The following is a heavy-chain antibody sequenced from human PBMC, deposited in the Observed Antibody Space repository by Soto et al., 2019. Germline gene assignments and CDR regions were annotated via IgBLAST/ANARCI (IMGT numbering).Heavy chain of an antibody. CDR2: INAGNGNT. Sequence: QVQLVQSGAEVKKPGASVKVSCKASGYTFTSYAMHWVRQAPGQRLEWMGWINAGNGNTKQSQKFQGRVTITRDTSASPAYMELSSLRSEDTAVYYCARRAPPIDYWGQGTLVTVSA. J-gene: IGHJ4*02. V-gene: IGHV1-3*01. CDR3: ARRAPPIDY. CDR1: GYTFTSYA.